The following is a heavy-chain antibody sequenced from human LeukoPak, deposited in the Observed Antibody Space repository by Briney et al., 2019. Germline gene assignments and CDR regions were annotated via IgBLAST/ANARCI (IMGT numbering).Heavy chain of an antibody. V-gene: IGHV4-39*07. J-gene: IGHJ4*02. CDR3: AREYDFWSGYYFFDY. D-gene: IGHD3-3*01. CDR2: IYYSGST. Sequence: SETLSLTCTVSGGSISSSSYYWGWIRQPPVKGLEWIGSIYYSGSTYYNPSLKSRVTISVDTSKNQFSLKLSSVTAADTAVYYCAREYDFWSGYYFFDYWGQGTLVTVSS. CDR1: GGSISSSSYY.